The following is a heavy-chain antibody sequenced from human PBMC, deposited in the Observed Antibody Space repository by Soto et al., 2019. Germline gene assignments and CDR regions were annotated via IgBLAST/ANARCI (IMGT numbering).Heavy chain of an antibody. CDR1: GGSISSSYYY. Sequence: SETLSLTCTVSGGSISSSYYYWGWIRQPPGKGLHWIGNVYYTGSTYYNPSLKSRVTISVDTSKNQFSLKLSSVTAADTAVYYCARKPSYYDILTGYYIPYFDYWGQGTLVTVSS. J-gene: IGHJ4*02. D-gene: IGHD3-9*01. V-gene: IGHV4-39*07. CDR2: VYYTGST. CDR3: ARKPSYYDILTGYYIPYFDY.